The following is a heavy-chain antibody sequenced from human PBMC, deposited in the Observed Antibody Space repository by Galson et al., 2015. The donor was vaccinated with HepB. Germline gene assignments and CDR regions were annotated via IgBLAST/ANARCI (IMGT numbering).Heavy chain of an antibody. CDR1: GASFNSYY. Sequence: SENLSLTCAVYGASFNSYYWSWIRQPPGKGLEWIGEINHSGNTVYSPSLKSRVTILVDTSQKQFSLKLTSVTAADTAVYYCASLLRGYDFWSANPYMDVWGQGTTVTVSS. D-gene: IGHD3-3*01. J-gene: IGHJ6*01. CDR2: INHSGNT. CDR3: ASLLRGYDFWSANPYMDV. V-gene: IGHV4-34*01.